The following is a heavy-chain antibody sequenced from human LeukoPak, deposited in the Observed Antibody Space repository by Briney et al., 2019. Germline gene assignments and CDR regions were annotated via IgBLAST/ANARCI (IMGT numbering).Heavy chain of an antibody. D-gene: IGHD3-10*01. CDR1: GGSISSSNYY. CDR3: ARGVTMVRGVIKRCRWFDP. Sequence: SETLSLTCTVSGGSISSSNYYWGWIRQPPGKGLEWIGSLYYSGSTYYNPSLKSRVTILADTSKNQFSLNLSSVTAADTAVYYCARGVTMVRGVIKRCRWFDPWGQGTLVTVSS. J-gene: IGHJ5*02. V-gene: IGHV4-39*07. CDR2: LYYSGST.